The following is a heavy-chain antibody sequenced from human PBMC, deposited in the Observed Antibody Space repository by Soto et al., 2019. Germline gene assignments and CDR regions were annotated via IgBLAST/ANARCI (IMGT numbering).Heavy chain of an antibody. CDR3: AKPSYTYPLRQTDYYGMDV. CDR1: GFTSSTYG. V-gene: IGHV3-30*18. Sequence: PGGSLRLSCAASGFTSSTYGIHWVRQAPGKGLECVAVISHDGSNKYYADSVKGRFTISRDNSKNTLYLQMNSLRPEDTAVYYCAKPSYTYPLRQTDYYGMDVWGQGTTVTVSS. CDR2: ISHDGSNK. D-gene: IGHD1-26*01. J-gene: IGHJ6*02.